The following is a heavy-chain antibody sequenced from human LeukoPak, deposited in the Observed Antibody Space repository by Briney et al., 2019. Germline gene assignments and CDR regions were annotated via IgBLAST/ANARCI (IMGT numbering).Heavy chain of an antibody. Sequence: PGGSLRLSCAASEFIVSSNYMIWVRQAPGKGLEWVSVIYSGGSTYYADSVKGRFTISRDNSKNTLYLQMNSLRAEDTAVYYCAAPGGYSYEGCFDYWGQGTLVTVSS. CDR2: IYSGGST. CDR1: EFIVSSNY. J-gene: IGHJ4*02. V-gene: IGHV3-66*01. CDR3: AAPGGYSYEGCFDY. D-gene: IGHD5-18*01.